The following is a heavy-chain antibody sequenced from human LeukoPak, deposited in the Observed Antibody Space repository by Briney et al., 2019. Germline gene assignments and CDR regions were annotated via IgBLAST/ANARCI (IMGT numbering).Heavy chain of an antibody. J-gene: IGHJ4*02. CDR1: GGTFSSYA. D-gene: IGHD1-14*01. Sequence: ASVKVSCKASGGTFSSYAISWVRQAPGQGLEWMGGIIPIFGTANYAQKFQGRVTITRDTSTSTAYMELSSLRSEDTAVYYCAKHYQTTFDYWGQGTLVIVSS. V-gene: IGHV1-69*05. CDR2: IIPIFGTA. CDR3: AKHYQTTFDY.